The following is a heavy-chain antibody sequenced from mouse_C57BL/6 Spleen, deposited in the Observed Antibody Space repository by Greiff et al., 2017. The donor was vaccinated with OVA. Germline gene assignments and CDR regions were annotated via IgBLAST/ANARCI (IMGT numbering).Heavy chain of an antibody. CDR1: GFTFSDYG. J-gene: IGHJ3*01. V-gene: IGHV5-17*01. D-gene: IGHD2-4*01. CDR2: ISRGSSTI. Sequence: EVKLVESGGGLVKPGGSLKLSCAASGFTFSDYGMHWVRQAPEKGLEWVAYISRGSSTIYYADTVKGRFTISRDNAKNTLFLQMTSLRSEDTAMYYCARRYDYDWAWFAYWGQGTLVTVSA. CDR3: ARRYDYDWAWFAY.